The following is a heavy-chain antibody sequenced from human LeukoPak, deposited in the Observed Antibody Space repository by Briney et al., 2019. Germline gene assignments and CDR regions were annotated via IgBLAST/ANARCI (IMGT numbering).Heavy chain of an antibody. CDR1: GGSISTYY. CDR2: IHASGPT. J-gene: IGHJ4*02. CDR3: ARHDAGIAARPFDN. V-gene: IGHV4-4*09. Sequence: PSETLSLTCTVSGGSISTYYWSWIRRHPGKGLEWIAYIHASGPTNYNPSLKSRITISVDTSKNQFSLKLSSVTAADTAVYYCARHDAGIAARPFDNWGQGTLVTVSS. D-gene: IGHD6-6*01.